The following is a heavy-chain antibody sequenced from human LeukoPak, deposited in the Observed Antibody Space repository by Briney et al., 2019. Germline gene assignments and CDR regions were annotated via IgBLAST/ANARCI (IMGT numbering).Heavy chain of an antibody. CDR3: AKDHYWSINY. CDR2: IKGDGIST. D-gene: IGHD3-3*01. V-gene: IGHV3-74*01. CDR1: GFDFSSNW. Sequence: GGSLRLSCAASGFDFSSNWMHWVRHAPGQGLVWVSRIKGDGISTNYADSVKGRFTISRDIAKNTLYLQMNSLGAEDTGVYYCAKDHYWSINYWGRGTLVTVSS. J-gene: IGHJ4*02.